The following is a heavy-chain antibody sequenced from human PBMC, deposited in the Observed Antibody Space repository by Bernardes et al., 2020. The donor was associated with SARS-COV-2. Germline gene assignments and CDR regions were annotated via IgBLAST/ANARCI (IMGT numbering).Heavy chain of an antibody. CDR1: GYTLTELS. D-gene: IGHD3-3*01. CDR2: FDPEDGET. CDR3: ATAPPITPKFWFDP. Sequence: ASVKVSCKVSGYTLTELSMHWVRQAPGKGLEWMGGFDPEDGETIYAQKFQGRVTMTEDTSTDTAYMELSSLRSEDTAVYYCATAPPITPKFWFDPWGQGTLVTVSS. V-gene: IGHV1-24*01. J-gene: IGHJ5*02.